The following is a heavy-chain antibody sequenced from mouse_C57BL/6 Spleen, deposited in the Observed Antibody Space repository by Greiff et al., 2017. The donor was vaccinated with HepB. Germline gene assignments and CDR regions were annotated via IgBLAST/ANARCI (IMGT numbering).Heavy chain of an antibody. CDR1: GYTFTSYW. Sequence: VKLQQPGAELVRPGTSVKLSCKASGYTFTSYWMHWVKQRPGQGLEWIGVIDPSDSYTNYNQKFKGKATLTVDTSSSTAYMQLSSLTSEDSAVYYCASPTTVVAHFDYWGQGTTLTVSS. CDR3: ASPTTVVAHFDY. CDR2: IDPSDSYT. J-gene: IGHJ2*01. D-gene: IGHD1-1*01. V-gene: IGHV1-59*01.